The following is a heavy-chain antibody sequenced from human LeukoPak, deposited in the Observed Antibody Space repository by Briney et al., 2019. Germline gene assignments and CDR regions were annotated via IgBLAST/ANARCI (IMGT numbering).Heavy chain of an antibody. J-gene: IGHJ6*02. CDR2: ISAYNGNT. D-gene: IGHD2-2*01. CDR1: GYTFTSYG. Sequence: ASVKVSCKASGYTFTSYGISWVRQAPGQGLEWMGWISAYNGNTNYAQKLQGRVTMTTDTSTSTAYMELSSLRSEDTAVYYCARGPSIVVVLYYYYYGMDVWGQGTTVTVSS. CDR3: ARGPSIVVVLYYYYYGMDV. V-gene: IGHV1-18*01.